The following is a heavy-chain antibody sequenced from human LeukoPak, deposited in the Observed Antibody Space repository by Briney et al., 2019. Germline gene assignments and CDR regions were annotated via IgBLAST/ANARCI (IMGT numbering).Heavy chain of an antibody. V-gene: IGHV4-39*07. CDR1: GGSISSSSYY. CDR3: ARGGVPAAYRYFDY. CDR2: IYYSGST. Sequence: PSETLSLTCTVSGGSISSSSYYWGWIRQPPGKGLEWIGSIYYSGSTYYNPSLKSRVTISVDTSKNQFSLKLSSVTAADTAVYYCARGGVPAAYRYFDYWGQGTLVTVSS. J-gene: IGHJ4*02. D-gene: IGHD2-2*01.